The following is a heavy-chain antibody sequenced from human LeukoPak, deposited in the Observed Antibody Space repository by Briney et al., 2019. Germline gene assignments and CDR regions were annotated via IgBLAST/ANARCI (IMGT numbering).Heavy chain of an antibody. D-gene: IGHD6-19*01. CDR1: GGSISSSSYY. J-gene: IGHJ4*02. Sequence: SETLSLTCTVSGGSISSSSYYWDWIRQPPGKGLEWIGSIYYSGSTYYNPSLKSRVTISVDTSKNQFSLKLSSVTAADTAVYYCARLSVAGVLGYWGQGTLVTVSS. CDR2: IYYSGST. V-gene: IGHV4-39*01. CDR3: ARLSVAGVLGY.